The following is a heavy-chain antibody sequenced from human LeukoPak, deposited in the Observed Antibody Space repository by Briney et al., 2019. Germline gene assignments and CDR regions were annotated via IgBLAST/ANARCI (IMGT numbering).Heavy chain of an antibody. CDR3: ARDGAVTNGRYFDY. V-gene: IGHV3-21*01. Sequence: GGSLRLSCAASGFTFSSYAMSWVRQAPGKGLEWVSSISSSSSYIYYGDSVKGRFTISRDNAKNSLYLQMNSLRAEDTAVYYCARDGAVTNGRYFDYWGQGTLVTVSS. CDR2: ISSSSSYI. J-gene: IGHJ4*02. D-gene: IGHD4-17*01. CDR1: GFTFSSYA.